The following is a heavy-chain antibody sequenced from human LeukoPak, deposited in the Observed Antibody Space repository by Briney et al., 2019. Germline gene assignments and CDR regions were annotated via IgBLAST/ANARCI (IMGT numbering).Heavy chain of an antibody. CDR1: GFTVSSNY. Sequence: GGSLRLSCVASGFTVSSNYMSWVRQAPGKGLEWVSVIYSGGSTYYADSVKGRFTISRDNSKNTLYLQMNSLRAEDTAVYYCAYGSGSFPGSIFDYWGQGTLVTVSS. D-gene: IGHD3-10*01. CDR3: AYGSGSFPGSIFDY. V-gene: IGHV3-66*01. CDR2: IYSGGST. J-gene: IGHJ4*02.